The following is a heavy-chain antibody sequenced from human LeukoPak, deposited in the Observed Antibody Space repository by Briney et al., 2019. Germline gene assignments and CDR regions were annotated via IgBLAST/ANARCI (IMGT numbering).Heavy chain of an antibody. CDR3: ARGLKGRMTTVTTSWND. CDR2: INHSGST. V-gene: IGHV4-34*01. J-gene: IGHJ4*02. CDR1: GGSFSGYY. D-gene: IGHD4-17*01. Sequence: SETLSLTCAVYGGSFSGYYWSWVRQPPGKGLEWIGEINHSGSTNYNPSLKSRVTISVDTSKNQFSLKLSSVTAADTAVYYCARGLKGRMTTVTTSWNDWGQGTLVTVS.